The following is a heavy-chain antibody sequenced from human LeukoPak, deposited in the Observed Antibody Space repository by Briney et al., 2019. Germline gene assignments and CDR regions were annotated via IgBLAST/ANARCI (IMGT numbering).Heavy chain of an antibody. CDR3: GKGWRNYMDY. Sequence: GGSLRLSCAASGFTFDDYAMHWVRQAPGKGLEWVSGISWNSGSIGYADSVKGRFTISRDNAENSLYLQMNSLRAGDTALYYCGKGWRNYMDYWGQGTLVTVSS. CDR1: GFTFDDYA. D-gene: IGHD3-3*01. J-gene: IGHJ4*02. V-gene: IGHV3-9*01. CDR2: ISWNSGSI.